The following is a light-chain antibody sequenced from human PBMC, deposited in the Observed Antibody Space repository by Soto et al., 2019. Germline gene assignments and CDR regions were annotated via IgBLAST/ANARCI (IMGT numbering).Light chain of an antibody. CDR1: SSNIGAGYD. Sequence: QSVLTQPPSVSGAPGQRVTISCTGSSSNIGAGYDVQWYQRLPGTAPKLLIYGNSNRPSGVPDRFSGSKSGTSASLAITGLQAEDEADYYCQSYDSSLSVVFGGGTKLTVL. V-gene: IGLV1-40*01. J-gene: IGLJ2*01. CDR2: GNS. CDR3: QSYDSSLSVV.